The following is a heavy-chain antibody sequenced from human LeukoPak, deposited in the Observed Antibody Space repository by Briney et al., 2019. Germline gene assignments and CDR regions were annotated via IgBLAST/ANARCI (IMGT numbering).Heavy chain of an antibody. Sequence: ASVKVSCKASGYTFTSYYINWVRQATGQGLEWMGWMNPNSGNTGYAQKFQGRVTITRNTSISTAYMELSSLRSEDTAVYYCARIPIRTYYDFWSGYSNWFDTWGQGTLVTVSS. CDR2: MNPNSGNT. D-gene: IGHD3-3*01. CDR3: ARIPIRTYYDFWSGYSNWFDT. V-gene: IGHV1-8*03. CDR1: GYTFTSYY. J-gene: IGHJ5*02.